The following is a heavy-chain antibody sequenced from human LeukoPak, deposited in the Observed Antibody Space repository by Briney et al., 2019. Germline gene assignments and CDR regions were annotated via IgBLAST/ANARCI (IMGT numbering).Heavy chain of an antibody. CDR2: IMPLFGTA. J-gene: IGHJ5*02. CDR1: GGTFNNSA. Sequence: SVKVSCKTSGGTFNNSAVSWVRQAPGQGLEWLGGIMPLFGTAGYAQEFQGRGTITKDESTRTVYLELTSLTSDDTAVYYCARDVHGDYGSGWFDPWGQGTLVPVSS. V-gene: IGHV1-69*05. D-gene: IGHD4-17*01. CDR3: ARDVHGDYGSGWFDP.